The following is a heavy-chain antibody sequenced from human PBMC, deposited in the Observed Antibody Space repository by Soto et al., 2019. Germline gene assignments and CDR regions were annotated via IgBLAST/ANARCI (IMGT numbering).Heavy chain of an antibody. V-gene: IGHV1-18*01. D-gene: IGHD3-16*01. Sequence: ASVKVSCKASGYTFNFYGITWVRQAPGQGLEWMGWISGFNGNTNYAADLQGRVTMTTDTSTSTAYMELRGLRSDNTAVYYCARIGVSSGHESPDFDSWGQGTLVTVSS. CDR3: ARIGVSSGHESPDFDS. CDR2: ISGFNGNT. J-gene: IGHJ4*02. CDR1: GYTFNFYG.